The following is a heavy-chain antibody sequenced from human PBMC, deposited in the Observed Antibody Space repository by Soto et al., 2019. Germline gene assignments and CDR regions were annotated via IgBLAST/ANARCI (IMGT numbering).Heavy chain of an antibody. CDR2: IDDSGGNT. Sequence: PGGSLRLSCAASGFTFNNYAMSWVRQAPGKGLEWGSVIDDSGGNTYYSASVKGRFTISRDNSKNTLYLQMNSLRGEDTAIYYCARIMLRSNHFIDPWGQGTLVTVSS. J-gene: IGHJ5*02. CDR1: GFTFNNYA. CDR3: ARIMLRSNHFIDP. D-gene: IGHD4-4*01. V-gene: IGHV3-23*01.